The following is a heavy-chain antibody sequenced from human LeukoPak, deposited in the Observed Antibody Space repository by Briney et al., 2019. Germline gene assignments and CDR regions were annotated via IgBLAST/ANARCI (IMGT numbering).Heavy chain of an antibody. D-gene: IGHD5-12*01. J-gene: IGHJ4*02. V-gene: IGHV3-7*03. CDR3: ARGRYSGTTYYFDY. CDR2: IKKDGSET. Sequence: ETLSLTCTVSGGSVSSGSYYWSWTRQPPGKGLEWVANIKKDGSETYYVDSVKGRFTISRDNAKNSLYLQMNSLRAEDTAMYYCARGRYSGTTYYFDYWGQGTLVTVSS. CDR1: GGSVSSGSYY.